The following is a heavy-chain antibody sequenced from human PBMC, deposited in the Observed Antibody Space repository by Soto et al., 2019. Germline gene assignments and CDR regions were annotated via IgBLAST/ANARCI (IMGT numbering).Heavy chain of an antibody. J-gene: IGHJ4*02. CDR3: AKGPPYFRGVILSPLDY. Sequence: GGSLRLSCAASGFTFSSYAMSWVRQAPGKGLEWVSAISGSGGSTYYADSVKGRFTISRDNSKNTLYLQMNSLRAEDTAVYYCAKGPPYFRGVILSPLDYWGQGTLVTVSS. CDR1: GFTFSSYA. CDR2: ISGSGGST. V-gene: IGHV3-23*01. D-gene: IGHD3-10*02.